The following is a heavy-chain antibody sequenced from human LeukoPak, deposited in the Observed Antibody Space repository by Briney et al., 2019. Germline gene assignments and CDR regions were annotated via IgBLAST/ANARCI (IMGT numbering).Heavy chain of an antibody. Sequence: GGSLRLSCVASGFPFSTQSMNWVRQSPGKGLEWVSAISGGGGSTHYADSVKGRFTISRDNSKNTLYLQMNSLRADDTAVYYCAKFFDILTGYFDYWGQGTLVTVSS. J-gene: IGHJ4*02. D-gene: IGHD3-9*01. CDR1: GFPFSTQS. CDR3: AKFFDILTGYFDY. CDR2: ISGGGGST. V-gene: IGHV3-23*01.